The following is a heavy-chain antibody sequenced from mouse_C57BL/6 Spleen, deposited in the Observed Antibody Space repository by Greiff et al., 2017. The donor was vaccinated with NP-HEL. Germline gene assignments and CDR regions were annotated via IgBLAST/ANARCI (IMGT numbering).Heavy chain of an antibody. V-gene: IGHV5-6*01. Sequence: EVMLVESGGDLVKPGGSLKLSCAASGFTFSSYGMSWVRQTPDKRLEWVATISSGGSYTYYPDSVKGRFTISRDNAKNTLYLQMSSLKSEDTAMYYCARHELAWYFDVWGTGTTVTVSS. D-gene: IGHD4-1*01. CDR1: GFTFSSYG. CDR3: ARHELAWYFDV. CDR2: ISSGGSYT. J-gene: IGHJ1*03.